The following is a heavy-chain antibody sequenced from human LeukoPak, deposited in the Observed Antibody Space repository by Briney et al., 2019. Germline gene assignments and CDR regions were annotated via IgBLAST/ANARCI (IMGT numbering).Heavy chain of an antibody. CDR3: ARWPTYCSSTSCHDY. Sequence: ASVKVSCKASGGTFSSYAISWVRQAPGQGLEWMGGIIPIFGTANYAQKFQGRVTITADESTSTAYMELSSLRSEDTAVYYCARWPTYCSSTSCHDYWGQGTLVTVSS. CDR1: GGTFSSYA. V-gene: IGHV1-69*13. CDR2: IIPIFGTA. J-gene: IGHJ4*02. D-gene: IGHD2-2*01.